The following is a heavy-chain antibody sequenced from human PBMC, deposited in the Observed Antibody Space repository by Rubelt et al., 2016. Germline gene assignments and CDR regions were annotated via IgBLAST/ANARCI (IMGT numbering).Heavy chain of an antibody. CDR1: GGTFRSYA. J-gene: IGHJ4*02. V-gene: IGHV1-69*01. CDR2: IIPIFGTA. CDR3: ARRQQLGPFDY. Sequence: QVQLVQSGAEVKKPGSSVMVSCKASGGTFRSYAISWVRQAPGQGLEWMGGIIPIFGTATYAQKFQGRVTIIADEYTSTSYMELSSLRSEDTAVYCCARRQQLGPFDYWGQGTLVTVSS. D-gene: IGHD6-13*01.